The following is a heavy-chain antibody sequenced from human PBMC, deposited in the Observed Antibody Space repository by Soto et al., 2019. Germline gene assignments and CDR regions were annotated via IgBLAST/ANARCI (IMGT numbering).Heavy chain of an antibody. Sequence: SETLSLTCTVSGGSISSGGYYWSWIRQHPGKGLEWIGYIYYSGSTYYNPSLKSRVTISVDTSKNQFSLKLSSVTAADTAVYYCAXVLSTAMVSDYYYGMDVWGQGTTVTVSS. D-gene: IGHD5-18*01. J-gene: IGHJ6*02. CDR1: GGSISSGGYY. V-gene: IGHV4-31*03. CDR2: IYYSGST. CDR3: AXVLSTAMVSDYYYGMDV.